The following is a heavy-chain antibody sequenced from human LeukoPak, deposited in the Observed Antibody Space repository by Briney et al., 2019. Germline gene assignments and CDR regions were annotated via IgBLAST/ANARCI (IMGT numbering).Heavy chain of an antibody. Sequence: SETLSLTCTVSGGSISSYSWGWIRQPPGKGLEWIGSIYSDGSTYSNPSSDPSLNSRVTISVDKSKNQFSLKVRSVTAADTAVYYCAREGICSSTSCYPRGNWFDPWGQGTLVTVPS. CDR1: GGSISSYS. D-gene: IGHD2-2*01. CDR3: AREGICSSTSCYPRGNWFDP. CDR2: IYSDGST. V-gene: IGHV4-39*07. J-gene: IGHJ5*02.